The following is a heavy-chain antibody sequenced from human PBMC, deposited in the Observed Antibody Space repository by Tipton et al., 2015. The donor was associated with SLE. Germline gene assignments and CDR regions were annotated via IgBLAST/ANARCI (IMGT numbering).Heavy chain of an antibody. CDR1: GGSFSGYY. D-gene: IGHD6-13*01. V-gene: IGHV4-34*01. CDR2: INHSGST. Sequence: LRLSCAVYGGSFSGYYWSWIRQPPGKGLEWIGEINHSGSTNYNPSLKSRVTISVDTSKNQFSLKLSSVTAADTAVYYCARRTSSSSWSYFDNWGQGTLVTVSS. J-gene: IGHJ4*02. CDR3: ARRTSSSSWSYFDN.